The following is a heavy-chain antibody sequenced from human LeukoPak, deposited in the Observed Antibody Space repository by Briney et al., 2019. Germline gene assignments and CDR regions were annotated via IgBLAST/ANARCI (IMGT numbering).Heavy chain of an antibody. CDR1: GGPISSSSYS. D-gene: IGHD6-6*01. J-gene: IGHJ4*02. Sequence: SETLSLTCTVSGGPISSSSYSWGWIRQPPGKGLDWIGSIYYSGTTYYNPSLKSRVTISLDTSKNQFSLKLSSVTAADTAVYYCARLYGGRAARPDYWGQGTLVTVSS. CDR3: ARLYGGRAARPDY. CDR2: IYYSGTT. V-gene: IGHV4-39*01.